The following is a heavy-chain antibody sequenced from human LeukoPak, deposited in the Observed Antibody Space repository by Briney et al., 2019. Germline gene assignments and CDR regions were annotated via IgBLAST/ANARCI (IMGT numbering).Heavy chain of an antibody. CDR2: IYPGDSDT. CDR3: ARVFDRCSSGDCYSDHFDL. J-gene: IGHJ4*02. V-gene: IGHV5-51*01. Sequence: PGESLKISCKGSGYSFTSYWIGWVRQLPGKGVEWVGIIYPGDSDTRYSPSFQGHLTIFAENSINTVFLLWRSLKASDTAMYFCARVFDRCSSGDCYSDHFDLWGQGTLVTVSS. D-gene: IGHD2-15*01. CDR1: GYSFTSYW.